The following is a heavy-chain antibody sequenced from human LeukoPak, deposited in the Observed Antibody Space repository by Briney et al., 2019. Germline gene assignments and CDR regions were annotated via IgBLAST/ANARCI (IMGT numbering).Heavy chain of an antibody. CDR1: GFTFSSYS. D-gene: IGHD3-3*01. J-gene: IGHJ4*02. Sequence: GGSLRLSCAASGFTFSSYSMNWVRQAPGKGLEWVSYISSSSSTIYYADSVKGRFTISRDNAKNSLYLQVNSLRDEDTAVYYCATDRGYYESGWGQGTLVTVSS. CDR2: ISSSSSTI. CDR3: ATDRGYYESG. V-gene: IGHV3-48*02.